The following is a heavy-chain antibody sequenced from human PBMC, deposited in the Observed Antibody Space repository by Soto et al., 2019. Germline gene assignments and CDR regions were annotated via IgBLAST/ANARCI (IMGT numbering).Heavy chain of an antibody. CDR2: ISYDGSNK. CDR3: AREFHRWNYFDY. V-gene: IGHV3-30*03. Sequence: HPGGSLRLSCAASGFTFSSSGMHWVRQAPGKGLEWVAVISYDGSNKFYADSVKGRFTISRDNFRNTLYLQMNSLRAEDTAVYYGAREFHRWNYFDYWGQGTLVTVSS. CDR1: GFTFSSSG. D-gene: IGHD1-1*01. J-gene: IGHJ4*02.